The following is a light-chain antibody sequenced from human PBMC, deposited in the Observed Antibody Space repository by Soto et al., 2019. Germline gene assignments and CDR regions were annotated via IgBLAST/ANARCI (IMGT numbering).Light chain of an antibody. CDR2: GAS. J-gene: IGKJ2*01. V-gene: IGKV3-15*01. CDR3: QQYNSWPPRT. CDR1: QSVSSN. Sequence: EIVMPQSPATLSVSPGERATLSCRASQSVSSNLAWYQQKPGQAPRLLIFGASTRATGIPARFSGSGSGTAFNLTISSLQSEDFAVYYCQQYNSWPPRTFGQGTKLEIK.